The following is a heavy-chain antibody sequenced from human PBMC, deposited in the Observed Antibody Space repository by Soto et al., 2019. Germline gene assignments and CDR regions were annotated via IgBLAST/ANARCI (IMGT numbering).Heavy chain of an antibody. CDR2: INAGNGNT. J-gene: IGHJ2*01. D-gene: IGHD7-27*01. Sequence: ASVKVSCKASGYTFTSYAMHWVRQAPGQRLEWMGWINAGNGNTKYSQKFQGRVTITRDTSASTAYMELSSLRSEDTAVYYCARVFQDRTGSSSYWYFDLWGRGTLVTVSS. V-gene: IGHV1-3*01. CDR1: GYTFTSYA. CDR3: ARVFQDRTGSSSYWYFDL.